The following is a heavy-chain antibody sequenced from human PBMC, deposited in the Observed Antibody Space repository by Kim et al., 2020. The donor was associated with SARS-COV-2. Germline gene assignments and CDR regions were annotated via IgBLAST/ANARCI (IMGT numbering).Heavy chain of an antibody. J-gene: IGHJ2*01. CDR2: ISGDGGST. Sequence: GGSLRLSCAASGFTFDDYAMHWVRQAPGKGLEWVSLISGDGGSTYYADSVKGRFTISRDNSKNSLYLQMNSLRTEDTALYYCARGHYYGSGGRPHWYLDLWGRGTLLTVSS. CDR1: GFTFDDYA. D-gene: IGHD3-10*01. V-gene: IGHV3-43*02. CDR3: ARGHYYGSGGRPHWYLDL.